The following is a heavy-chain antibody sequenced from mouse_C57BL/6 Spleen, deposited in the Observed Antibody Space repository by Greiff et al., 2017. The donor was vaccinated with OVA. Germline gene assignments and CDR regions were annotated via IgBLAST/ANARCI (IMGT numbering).Heavy chain of an antibody. CDR1: GYTFTSYW. CDR3: AVYYGSSQEDY. CDR2: LYTGSGSN. J-gene: IGHJ2*01. D-gene: IGHD1-1*01. V-gene: IGHV1-55*01. Sequence: QVQLKQPGAELVKPGASVKMSCKASGYTFTSYWITWVKQRPGQGLEWIGDLYTGSGSNNYNEKFKSKATLTVDTSSSTAYMQLSSLTSEDSAVYYCAVYYGSSQEDYWGQGTTLTVSS.